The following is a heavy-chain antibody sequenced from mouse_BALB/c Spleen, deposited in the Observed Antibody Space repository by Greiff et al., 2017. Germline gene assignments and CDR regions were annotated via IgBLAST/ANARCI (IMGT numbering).Heavy chain of an antibody. V-gene: IGHV5-17*02. CDR3: ARGSGTEWIDY. Sequence: EVQGVESGGGLVQPGGSLKLSCAASGFSFSSFGMHWVRQAPEKGLEWVAYISSGSSTIYYEDTVKGRFTISRDNPENTLFLQMTSLRSEDTAMYYCARGSGTEWIDYWGQGTTRTVAS. D-gene: IGHD4-1*01. CDR1: GFSFSSFG. J-gene: IGHJ2*01. CDR2: ISSGSSTI.